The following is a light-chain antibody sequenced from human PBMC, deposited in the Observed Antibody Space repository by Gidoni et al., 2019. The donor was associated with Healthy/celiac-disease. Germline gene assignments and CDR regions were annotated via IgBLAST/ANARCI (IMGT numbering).Light chain of an antibody. Sequence: EIVFTQSPGTLYLSPGERATLSCRGSQSISSSYLAWYQQKPGQAPRLLIYGASSRATGIPDRFSGSGSGTDFTLTISRLEPEDFAVYYCQQYGSSPPITFGQGTRLEIK. CDR2: GAS. J-gene: IGKJ5*01. CDR1: QSISSSY. CDR3: QQYGSSPPIT. V-gene: IGKV3-20*01.